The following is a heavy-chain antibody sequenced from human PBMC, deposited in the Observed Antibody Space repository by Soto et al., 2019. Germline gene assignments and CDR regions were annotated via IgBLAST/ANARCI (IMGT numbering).Heavy chain of an antibody. V-gene: IGHV3-30-3*01. CDR1: GFTFSNYA. CDR2: ISYDGSNK. J-gene: IGHJ4*02. D-gene: IGHD4-17*01. CDR3: ARDLGNNYGSFAY. Sequence: QVQLVESGGGVVQPGTSLRLSCVASGFTFSNYAMNWVRQAPGKGLEWVAVISYDGSNKYYADSVKGRITISGDNSRNTLYLQMNNLRAEDTAMYYCARDLGNNYGSFAYWGQGTLVTVSS.